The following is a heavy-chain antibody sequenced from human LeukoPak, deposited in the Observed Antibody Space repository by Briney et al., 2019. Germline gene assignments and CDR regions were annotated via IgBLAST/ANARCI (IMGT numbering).Heavy chain of an antibody. Sequence: GSLRLSCAASGFTFGDYPMHWIRQTPGQGLEWVSLISPDGGRSFQADSVRGRFTISRDNSKNSLYLQMNSLRSEDTALYYCAKDMGGSGRNWASNWFDPWGQGTLVTVSS. J-gene: IGHJ5*02. V-gene: IGHV3-43*02. CDR3: AKDMGGSGRNWASNWFDP. CDR1: GFTFGDYP. D-gene: IGHD1-26*01. CDR2: ISPDGGRS.